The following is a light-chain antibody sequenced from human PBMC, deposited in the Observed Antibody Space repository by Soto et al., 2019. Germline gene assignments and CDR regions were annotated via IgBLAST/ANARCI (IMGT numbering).Light chain of an antibody. J-gene: IGKJ1*01. CDR3: QQYNNWPRT. V-gene: IGKV3-15*01. Sequence: EIVMTQSPATLSVSPGEGATLSCRASQSVSSKLAWYQQKPGQAPRLLIYGASTRATGIPARFSGSGSGTEFTLIISSLQSEDSAVYYCQQYNNWPRTFGQGTRWISN. CDR2: GAS. CDR1: QSVSSK.